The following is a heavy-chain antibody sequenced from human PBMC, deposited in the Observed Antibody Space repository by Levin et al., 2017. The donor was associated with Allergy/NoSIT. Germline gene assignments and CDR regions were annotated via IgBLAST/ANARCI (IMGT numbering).Heavy chain of an antibody. V-gene: IGHV1-18*01. CDR1: GYTFTSYG. CDR3: AREGEEVDFWSGYYGMDV. D-gene: IGHD3-3*01. CDR2: ISAYNGNT. J-gene: IGHJ6*02. Sequence: ASVKVSCKASGYTFTSYGISWVRQAPGQGLEWMGWISAYNGNTNYAQKLQGRVTMTTDTSTSTAYMELRSLRSDDTAVYYCAREGEEVDFWSGYYGMDVWGQGTTVTVSS.